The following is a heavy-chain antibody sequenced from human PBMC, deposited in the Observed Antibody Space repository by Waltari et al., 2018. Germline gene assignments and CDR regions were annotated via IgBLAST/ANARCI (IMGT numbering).Heavy chain of an antibody. D-gene: IGHD3-10*01. V-gene: IGHV4-59*08. CDR1: EGSITNYY. CDR3: ARHHNKHGGDYFDY. Sequence: QVQLQESGPGLVKPSETLSLTCTVSEGSITNYYWIWIRQPPGRGLEWIGYVHSSGRTDYNPSLKSRVTVSVDTSKNQFSLKLTSVTAADTAMYYWARHHNKHGGDYFDYWGQGTLVTVSS. J-gene: IGHJ4*02. CDR2: VHSSGRT.